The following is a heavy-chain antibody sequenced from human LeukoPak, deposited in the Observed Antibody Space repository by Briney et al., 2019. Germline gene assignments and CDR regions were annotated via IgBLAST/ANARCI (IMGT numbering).Heavy chain of an antibody. Sequence: SETLSLTCTVSGGSISSYYWSWIRQPPGKGLEWIGYIYYSGSTNYNPSLKSRVTISVDTSKNQFSLKLNSVTAADTAVYYCARASPYYYGMDVWGQGTTVTVSS. CDR1: GGSISSYY. CDR3: ARASPYYYGMDV. CDR2: IYYSGST. J-gene: IGHJ6*02. V-gene: IGHV4-59*01.